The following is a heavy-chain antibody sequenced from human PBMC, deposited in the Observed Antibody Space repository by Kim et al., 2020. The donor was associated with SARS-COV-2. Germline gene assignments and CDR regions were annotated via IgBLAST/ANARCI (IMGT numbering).Heavy chain of an antibody. V-gene: IGHV1-18*01. CDR1: GYTFTSYG. D-gene: IGHD6-13*01. J-gene: IGHJ6*02. Sequence: ASVKVSCKASGYTFTSYGISWVRQAPGQGLEWMGWISAYNGNTNYAQKLQGRVTMTTDTSTSTAYMELRSLRSDDTAVYYCARIVRYRGSSWYFRYGMDVWGQGTTVTVSS. CDR3: ARIVRYRGSSWYFRYGMDV. CDR2: ISAYNGNT.